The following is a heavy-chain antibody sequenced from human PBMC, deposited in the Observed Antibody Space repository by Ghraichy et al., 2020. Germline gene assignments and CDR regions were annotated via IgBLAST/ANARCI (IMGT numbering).Heavy chain of an antibody. CDR2: ISYDGGNK. J-gene: IGHJ4*01. Sequence: GGSLRLSCAASGFTFSSYGMHWVRQAPGKGLEWVAVISYDGGNKYYADSVKGRFTISRDNSKNTLYLQMNTLRAEDTAVYYCAKDVSAGAASLDPYFDYWGQEPWSPSPQ. D-gene: IGHD6-13*01. V-gene: IGHV3-30*18. CDR1: GFTFSSYG. CDR3: AKDVSAGAASLDPYFDY.